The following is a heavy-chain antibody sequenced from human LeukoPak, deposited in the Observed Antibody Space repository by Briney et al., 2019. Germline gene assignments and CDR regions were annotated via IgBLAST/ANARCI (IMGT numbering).Heavy chain of an antibody. D-gene: IGHD3-10*01. CDR2: ISASGTIK. J-gene: IGHJ4*02. CDR1: GFTFSSYE. V-gene: IGHV3-48*03. CDR3: AKGHYYGSGSYWV. Sequence: PGGSLRLSCAASGFTFSSYEMNWVRQAPGKGLEWISYISASGTIKHYADSVEGRFTISRDNAKNSLYLQMNSLRAEDTAVYYCAKGHYYGSGSYWVWGQGTLVTVSS.